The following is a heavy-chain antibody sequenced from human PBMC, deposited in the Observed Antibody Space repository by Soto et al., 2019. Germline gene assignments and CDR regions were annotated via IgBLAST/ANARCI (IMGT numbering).Heavy chain of an antibody. J-gene: IGHJ6*02. CDR2: IFPADSDI. CDR3: AKHYYFGSGSSFCYYKSDL. V-gene: IGHV5-51*01. D-gene: IGHD3-10*01. Sequence: GESPKIYFKASGYIFPTNWIAWYRHLPGQGLEWIGSIFPADSDIRYSPSFQDQVTISVGKSIDTAYLQWSSLKASDTATFYCAKHYYFGSGSSFCYYKSDLWGQGTTVTVSS. CDR1: GYIFPTNW.